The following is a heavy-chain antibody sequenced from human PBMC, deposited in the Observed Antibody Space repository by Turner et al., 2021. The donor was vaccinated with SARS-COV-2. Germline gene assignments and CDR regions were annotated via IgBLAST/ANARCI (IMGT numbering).Heavy chain of an antibody. CDR3: ARVAGGAAAWDLDY. V-gene: IGHV1-18*04. Sequence: QVQLVQSGAEVKKPGASVKVSVKAYGYTFTSYGISRVRQAPGQGLEWMGTISAYNGNTNYAQKIQGRVTMTTDTSTSTAYMELRGLRSDDTAVYYCARVAGGAAAWDLDYWGQGTLVTVSS. D-gene: IGHD6-13*01. J-gene: IGHJ4*02. CDR2: ISAYNGNT. CDR1: GYTFTSYG.